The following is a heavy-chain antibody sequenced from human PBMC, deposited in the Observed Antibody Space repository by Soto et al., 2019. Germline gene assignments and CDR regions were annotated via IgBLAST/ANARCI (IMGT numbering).Heavy chain of an antibody. V-gene: IGHV6-1*01. Sequence: QVQLQQSGPGLVKPSQTLSLTCAISGDSVSTNSATWDWIRQSPSRGLEWLGRTYYRSKWYNDSTVSVKGRXTXNXATSNNQLSLQLNSVPPDDTAVYYCARLLGNSWLDSWGQGTLVTVSS. CDR3: ARLLGNSWLDS. CDR1: GDSVSTNSAT. CDR2: TYYRSKWYN. J-gene: IGHJ5*01. D-gene: IGHD1-26*01.